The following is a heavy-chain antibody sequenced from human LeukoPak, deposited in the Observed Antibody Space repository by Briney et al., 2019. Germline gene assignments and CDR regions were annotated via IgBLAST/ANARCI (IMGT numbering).Heavy chain of an antibody. CDR2: ISGSGGST. CDR1: GFTFSSYA. CDR3: ARRPWYLYYSMVV. V-gene: IGHV3-23*01. J-gene: IGHJ6*04. D-gene: IGHD6-13*01. Sequence: PGGSLRLSCAASGFTFSSYAMSWVRQAPGKGLEWVSAISGSGGSTYYADSVKGRFTISRDNSKNTLYLQMNSLRAEDTAVYYCARRPWYLYYSMVVLGKGTTVTLPS.